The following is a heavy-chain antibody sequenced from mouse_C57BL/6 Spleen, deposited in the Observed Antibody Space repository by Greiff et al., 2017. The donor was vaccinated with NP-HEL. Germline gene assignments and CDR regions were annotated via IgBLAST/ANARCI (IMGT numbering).Heavy chain of an antibody. V-gene: IGHV1-15*01. J-gene: IGHJ2*01. CDR1: GYTFTDYE. CDR3: TRWRITTVVDDY. Sequence: QVQLQQSGAELVRPGASVTLSCKASGYTFTDYEMHWVKQTPVHGLEWIGAIDPETGGTAYNQKFKGKAILTADKSSSTAYMELRSLTSEDSAVYYCTRWRITTVVDDYWGQGTTLTVSS. CDR2: IDPETGGT. D-gene: IGHD1-1*01.